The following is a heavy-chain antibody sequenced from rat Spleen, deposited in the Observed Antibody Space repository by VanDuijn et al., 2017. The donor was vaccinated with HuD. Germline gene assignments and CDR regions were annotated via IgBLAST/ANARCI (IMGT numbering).Heavy chain of an antibody. Sequence: EVQLVESGGGLVQPGNSLKLSCAASGFTFSDYAMAWVRQAPTKGLEWVTTISYDGFKTYYRDSVKGRFTISRDNAKSTLYLQMDSLWSADTATYYCARQGYLRDWYFDFWGPGTMVTVSS. J-gene: IGHJ1*01. CDR2: ISYDGFKT. CDR1: GFTFSDYA. V-gene: IGHV5-29*01. CDR3: ARQGYLRDWYFDF. D-gene: IGHD2-7*01.